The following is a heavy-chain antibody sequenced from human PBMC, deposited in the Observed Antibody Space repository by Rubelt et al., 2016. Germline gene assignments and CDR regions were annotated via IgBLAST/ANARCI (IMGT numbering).Heavy chain of an antibody. D-gene: IGHD5-24*01. Sequence: EVQLVESGGGLIQPGGSLRLSCAASGFTVSSNSMSWVRQAPGKGLEWVSLIYSGGTTYYTDSVKGRFTISRDDSKSTLYLQMNSLRPEDTAVYYCARAGDGRGIYFDYWGQGTLVTVSS. CDR2: IYSGGTT. V-gene: IGHV3-66*03. J-gene: IGHJ4*02. CDR3: ARAGDGRGIYFDY. CDR1: GFTVSSNS.